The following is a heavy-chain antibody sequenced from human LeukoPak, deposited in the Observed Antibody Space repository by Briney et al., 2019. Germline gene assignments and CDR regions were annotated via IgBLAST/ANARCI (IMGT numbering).Heavy chain of an antibody. Sequence: SETLSLTCAVYGGSFSGYYWSWIRQPPGKGLEWIGEINHSGSTNYNPSLKSRVTISVDTSKNQFSLKLSSVTAADTAVYYCARAPGAMVRGVIPYYYYGMDVWGPRDHGHRLL. CDR1: GGSFSGYY. CDR3: ARAPGAMVRGVIPYYYYGMDV. V-gene: IGHV4-34*01. J-gene: IGHJ6*01. D-gene: IGHD3-10*01. CDR2: INHSGST.